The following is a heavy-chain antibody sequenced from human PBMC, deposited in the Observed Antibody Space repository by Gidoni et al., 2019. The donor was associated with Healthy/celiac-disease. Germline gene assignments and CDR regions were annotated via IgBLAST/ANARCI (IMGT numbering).Heavy chain of an antibody. V-gene: IGHV1-69*01. CDR2: IIPIFGTA. Sequence: QVQLLQSGAEVQKPGSSVKVSCKASGVAFSSYAIRWVRQAPGLGLDGRVGIIPIFGTANYAQKFQGRVTMTADESTSTAYMELSSLRSEDTAVYYCARDLSSDAGDYVFDYWGQGTLVTVSS. CDR1: GVAFSSYA. J-gene: IGHJ4*02. CDR3: ARDLSSDAGDYVFDY. D-gene: IGHD4-17*01.